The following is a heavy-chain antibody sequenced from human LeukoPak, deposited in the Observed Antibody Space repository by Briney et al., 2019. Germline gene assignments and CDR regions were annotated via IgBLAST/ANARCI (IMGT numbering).Heavy chain of an antibody. CDR1: GFTFSSYS. Sequence: GGSLRLSCAASGFTFSSYSMNWVRQAPGKGLEWVSSISSSSSYIYYADSVKGRFTISRDNAKNSLYLQMNSLRAEDTAVYYCARDPKPYYYDSSGRSRGVFDYWGQGTLVTVSS. V-gene: IGHV3-21*01. J-gene: IGHJ4*02. CDR2: ISSSSSYI. D-gene: IGHD3-22*01. CDR3: ARDPKPYYYDSSGRSRGVFDY.